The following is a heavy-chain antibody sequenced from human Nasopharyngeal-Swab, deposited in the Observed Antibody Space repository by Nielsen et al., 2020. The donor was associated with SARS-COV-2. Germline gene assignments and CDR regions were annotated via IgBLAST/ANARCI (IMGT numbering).Heavy chain of an antibody. Sequence: SETLSLTCAVYGGSFNGYYWSWIRQSPGKGLECIGEINHSGSTNYNPSLKSRVTISVDTSKTQFSLKLSSVTAADTAVYYCPYGANRYQFDYWGQGTLVTVSS. V-gene: IGHV4-34*01. J-gene: IGHJ4*02. CDR2: INHSGST. D-gene: IGHD4/OR15-4a*01. CDR1: GGSFNGYY. CDR3: PYGANRYQFDY.